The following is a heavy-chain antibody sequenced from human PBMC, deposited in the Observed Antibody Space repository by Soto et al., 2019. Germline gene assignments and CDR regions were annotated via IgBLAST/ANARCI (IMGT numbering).Heavy chain of an antibody. Sequence: QVQLVESGGGVVQPGRSLRLACAASGFTFTNYAFTWVRQTPGKGLEWVAVVWYDGSHAFYADSVKGRFTISRDDSNNTLYLEVNSLRIEDTAVYWCAREGQGYSDYGYYDFDIWGQGAMVAVSS. CDR2: VWYDGSHA. D-gene: IGHD4-17*01. CDR1: GFTFTNYA. V-gene: IGHV3-33*01. CDR3: AREGQGYSDYGYYDFDI. J-gene: IGHJ3*02.